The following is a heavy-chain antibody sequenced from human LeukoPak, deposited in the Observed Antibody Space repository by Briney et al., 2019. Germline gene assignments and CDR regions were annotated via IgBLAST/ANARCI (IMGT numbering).Heavy chain of an antibody. Sequence: ASVKVSCKASGGTFSSYAISWVRQAPGQGLEWMGRIIPIFGTANYAQKFQGRVTITTDEYTSTAYMELSSLRSEDTAVYYCAREALLYYDSSGYYLGWFQHWGQGTLVTVSS. CDR2: IIPIFGTA. V-gene: IGHV1-69*05. J-gene: IGHJ1*01. D-gene: IGHD3-22*01. CDR1: GGTFSSYA. CDR3: AREALLYYDSSGYYLGWFQH.